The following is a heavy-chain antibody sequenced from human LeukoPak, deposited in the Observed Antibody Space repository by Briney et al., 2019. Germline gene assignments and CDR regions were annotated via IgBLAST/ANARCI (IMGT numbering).Heavy chain of an antibody. Sequence: GASVKVSCKASGYTFTSYGISWVRQAPGQGLEWMGWISAYNGNTNYAQELQGRVTMTTDTSTSTAYMELRSLRSDDTAVYYCATDPYSYGGGYFDHWGQGTLVTVSS. CDR2: ISAYNGNT. CDR3: ATDPYSYGGGYFDH. V-gene: IGHV1-18*01. CDR1: GYTFTSYG. J-gene: IGHJ4*02. D-gene: IGHD5-18*01.